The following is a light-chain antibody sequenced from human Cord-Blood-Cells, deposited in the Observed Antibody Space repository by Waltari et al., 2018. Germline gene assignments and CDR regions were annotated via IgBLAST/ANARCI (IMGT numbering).Light chain of an antibody. Sequence: EIVLTQSPATLSLSPGERATLSSRASQSVSSYLAWYQQKPGQHPRLLIYDASNRATGIPARFSGSGSGTDFTLTIGSLEPEDFAVDYCQQRSNWPGFTFGPGTKVDIK. V-gene: IGKV3-11*01. J-gene: IGKJ3*01. CDR1: QSVSSY. CDR3: QQRSNWPGFT. CDR2: DAS.